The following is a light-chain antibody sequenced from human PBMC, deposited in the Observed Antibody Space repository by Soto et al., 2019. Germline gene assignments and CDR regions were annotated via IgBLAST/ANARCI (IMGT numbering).Light chain of an antibody. CDR2: DVS. J-gene: IGLJ1*01. Sequence: QSALTQPASVSGSPGQSITISCTGTSSDVGGYNFVSWYQQQPGRAPKLMIYDVSNRPSGVSNHFSGSKSANTASLTISGLQADDAADYYCTSYTSSNTLYVFGTGTKLTVL. CDR1: SSDVGGYNF. CDR3: TSYTSSNTLYV. V-gene: IGLV2-14*01.